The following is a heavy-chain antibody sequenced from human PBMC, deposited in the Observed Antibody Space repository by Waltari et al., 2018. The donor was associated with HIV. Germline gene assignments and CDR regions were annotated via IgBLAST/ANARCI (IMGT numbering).Heavy chain of an antibody. J-gene: IGHJ3*01. CDR1: HFTFSSYG. CDR2: IFYEGKFK. D-gene: IGHD3-10*01. CDR3: VRDTHYYGSGSHGFDF. Sequence: QAHLVESGGDVVQPGRSLRLACVASHFTFSSYGMRWVRQAPGKGMEWVAHIFYEGKFKQYADAVKGRFTISRDNSNNTLHLEMSGLRVEDTAVYYCVRDTHYYGSGSHGFDFWGQGTVVTVSS. V-gene: IGHV3-33*01.